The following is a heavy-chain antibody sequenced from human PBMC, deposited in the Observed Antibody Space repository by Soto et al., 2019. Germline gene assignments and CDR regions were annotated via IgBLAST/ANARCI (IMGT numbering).Heavy chain of an antibody. D-gene: IGHD4-17*01. CDR1: GGYITNYY. CDR3: ARDSGYGDPFDC. CDR2: IFYSGNT. J-gene: IGHJ4*02. Sequence: QVQLQESGPGLVKPSETLSLTCTVSGGYITNYYWSWIRQPPGKGLEWIGYIFYSGNTNYNPSLRRRVTISVDTSKNQFSLRRSSVTAADTAVYYCARDSGYGDPFDCWGQGTLVTVSS. V-gene: IGHV4-59*01.